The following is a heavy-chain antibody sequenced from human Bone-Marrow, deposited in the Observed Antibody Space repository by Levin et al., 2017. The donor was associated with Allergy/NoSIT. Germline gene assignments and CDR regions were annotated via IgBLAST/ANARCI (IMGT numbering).Heavy chain of an antibody. J-gene: IGHJ4*02. Sequence: GGSLRLSCAASGFTFNYAWMNWVRQAPGGGLEWVGRIQTKSDGGTTHYAAPVQGRFTISRDDSKNTVYLQMKSLKTEDTAVYYCTTAGEEGLDSWGQGTLVTVSS. CDR2: IQTKSDGGTT. CDR1: GFTFNYAW. CDR3: TTAGEEGLDS. V-gene: IGHV3-15*01.